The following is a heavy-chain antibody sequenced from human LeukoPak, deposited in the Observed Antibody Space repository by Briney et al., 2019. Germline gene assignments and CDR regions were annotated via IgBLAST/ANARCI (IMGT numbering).Heavy chain of an antibody. CDR2: INHSGST. CDR3: ARADDYRHYYYYMDV. V-gene: IGHV4-34*01. Sequence: RPSETLSLTCAVYGGSFSGYYWSWIRQPPGKGLEWIGEINHSGSTNYNPSLKSRVTISVDTSKNQFSLKLSSVTAADTAVYYCARADDYRHYYYYMDVWGKGTTVTVSS. J-gene: IGHJ6*03. CDR1: GGSFSGYY. D-gene: IGHD4-11*01.